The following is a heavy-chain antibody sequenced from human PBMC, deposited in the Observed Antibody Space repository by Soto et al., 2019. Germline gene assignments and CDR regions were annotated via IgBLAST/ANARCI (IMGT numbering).Heavy chain of an antibody. J-gene: IGHJ4*02. V-gene: IGHV1-69*06. D-gene: IGHD3-10*01. CDR3: ARRDSHGFFRYFDN. CDR1: GGTFSSYP. Sequence: QVQLVQSGAEVKRPGSSVKVSCKASGGTFSSYPISWVRQAPGPGLEWMGGTNGNLGTGNYAQKFRGRLTITTDISTTLAYMELRSLTSEDTAVYYFARRDSHGFFRYFDNWGQGTLVTVSS. CDR2: TNGNLGTG.